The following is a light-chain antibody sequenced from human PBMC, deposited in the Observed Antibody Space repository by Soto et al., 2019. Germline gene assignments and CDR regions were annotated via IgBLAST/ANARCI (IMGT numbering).Light chain of an antibody. CDR3: QQYNNWPPYT. J-gene: IGKJ2*01. V-gene: IGKV3-15*01. Sequence: EIVMTRSPATLSVSPGERATLSCRASQSVRSNLAWYQQEPGQAPRLLIYGASTRATGIPARFSGSGSGTEFTLTISSLQSEDFAVYYCQQYNNWPPYTFGQGTKLEIK. CDR2: GAS. CDR1: QSVRSN.